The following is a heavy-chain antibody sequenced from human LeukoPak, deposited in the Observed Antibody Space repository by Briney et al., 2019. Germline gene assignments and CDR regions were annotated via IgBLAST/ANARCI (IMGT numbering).Heavy chain of an antibody. CDR2: INHSGST. CDR3: ARGRRHYDILTGYYLDY. Sequence: PSETLSLTCAVYGGSFSGYYWSWIRQPPGKGLEWIGAINHSGSTNYNPSLKSRVTISVDTSKNQFSLKLSSVTAADTAVYYCARGRRHYDILTGYYLDYWGQGTLVTVSS. CDR1: GGSFSGYY. D-gene: IGHD3-9*01. V-gene: IGHV4-34*01. J-gene: IGHJ4*02.